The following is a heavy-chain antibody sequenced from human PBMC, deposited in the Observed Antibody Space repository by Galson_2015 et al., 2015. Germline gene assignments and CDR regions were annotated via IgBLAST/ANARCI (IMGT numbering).Heavy chain of an antibody. CDR3: AKEDYGNYLAEYFQH. Sequence: SLRLSCAASGFTFSSYAMSWVRQAPGKGLEWVSAISGSGGSTYYADSVKGRFTISRDNSKNTLYLQMNSLRAEGTAVYYCAKEDYGNYLAEYFQHWGQGTLVTVSS. CDR2: ISGSGGST. CDR1: GFTFSSYA. J-gene: IGHJ1*01. D-gene: IGHD4-11*01. V-gene: IGHV3-23*01.